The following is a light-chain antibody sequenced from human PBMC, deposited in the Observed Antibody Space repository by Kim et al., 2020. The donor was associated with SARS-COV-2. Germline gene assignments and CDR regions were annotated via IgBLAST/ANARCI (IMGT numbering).Light chain of an antibody. CDR1: QSVSSN. CDR3: QQYNNWPLT. CDR2: GAS. V-gene: IGKV3-15*01. J-gene: IGKJ4*01. Sequence: VSPGERATLACRASQSVSSNLAWYQQKPGQAPRLLIYGASTRATGIPASFSGSGSGTEFTLTISSLQSEDFAVYYCQQYNNWPLTFGGGTKVDIK.